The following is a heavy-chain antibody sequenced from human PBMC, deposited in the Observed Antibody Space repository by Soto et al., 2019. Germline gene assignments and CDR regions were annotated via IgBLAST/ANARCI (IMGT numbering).Heavy chain of an antibody. CDR1: GFTFSTYA. D-gene: IGHD2-8*01. Sequence: GGSLRLSCTASGFTFSTYAMSWVRQAPGEGLEWVSSISEDGVYTDYADSVKGRFAISRDNSKNTLFVQMTSLRAEDTAVYYCAKETSPNTYYTFDFWGQRTMVTV. J-gene: IGHJ3*01. CDR2: ISEDGVYT. CDR3: AKETSPNTYYTFDF. V-gene: IGHV3-23*01.